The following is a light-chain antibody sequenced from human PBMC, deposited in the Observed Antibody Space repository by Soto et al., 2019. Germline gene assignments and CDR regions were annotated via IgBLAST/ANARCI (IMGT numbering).Light chain of an antibody. CDR2: SAS. CDR1: QVIINE. CDR3: LQYHNYPRM. V-gene: IGKV1-6*01. J-gene: IGKJ1*01. Sequence: AIQMTQSPSSLSAFVEDRVTITSRAVQVIINELGWYQQKPGKAPKLLFYSASSLQSGVPSRFSGSGSGTHFTLTISSLQPEDFAAYYCLQYHNYPRMFGQGTKVEIK.